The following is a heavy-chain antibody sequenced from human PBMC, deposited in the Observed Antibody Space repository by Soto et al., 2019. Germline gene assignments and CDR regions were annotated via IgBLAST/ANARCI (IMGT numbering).Heavy chain of an antibody. J-gene: IGHJ4*02. CDR3: ARLVYDTRLNYMYFDF. CDR1: GVSLTSGNW. V-gene: IGHV4-4*01. Sequence: TLSLTCAVSGVSLTSGNWWTWVRQSPQRGLEYIGEIFHDGTANYYPSFERRVAMSVDTSRDQFSLKLTSVTAADTAVYFCARLVYDTRLNYMYFDFWGPGTLVTVSS. D-gene: IGHD3-10*01. CDR2: IFHDGTA.